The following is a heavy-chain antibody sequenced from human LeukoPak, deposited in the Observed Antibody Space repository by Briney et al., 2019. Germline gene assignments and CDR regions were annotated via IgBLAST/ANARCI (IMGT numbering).Heavy chain of an antibody. Sequence: KPAETLSLTCTVSGGSIRSYYWSWIRQPAGKGLEGIGRVYTSGSTNYNPSLKSRVTISVDKSKNQFSLKLSSVTAADTAVYYCARSRLITIFGVVTPPGDAFDIWGQGTMVTVSS. D-gene: IGHD3-3*01. J-gene: IGHJ3*02. CDR3: ARSRLITIFGVVTPPGDAFDI. CDR1: GGSIRSYY. CDR2: VYTSGST. V-gene: IGHV4-4*07.